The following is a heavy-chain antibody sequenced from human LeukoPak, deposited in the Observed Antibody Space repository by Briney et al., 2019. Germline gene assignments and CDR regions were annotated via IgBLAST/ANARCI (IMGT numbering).Heavy chain of an antibody. J-gene: IGHJ4*02. CDR3: ARSSAGWYSQFDY. V-gene: IGHV3-7*01. Sequence: GGSLRLSCAASGFTFSNYWMSWVRQAPGKGLEWVANLKQDGGEKYYVDSVKGRFTISRDNAKNSLYLQMNSLRAEDTAVYYCARSSAGWYSQFDYWGQGTLVTVSS. CDR2: LKQDGGEK. D-gene: IGHD6-19*01. CDR1: GFTFSNYW.